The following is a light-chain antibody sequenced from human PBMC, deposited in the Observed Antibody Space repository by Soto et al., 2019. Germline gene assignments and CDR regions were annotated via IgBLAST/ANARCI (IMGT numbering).Light chain of an antibody. J-gene: IGLJ2*01. V-gene: IGLV3-21*02. Sequence: SYELTQPSSVSVAPGQTARITCGGNNIGFKSVYWYQQRPGQAPVLVVSEDTDRPAGIPERISASNSGNTATLTISGVEGGDEADYYCHVWESGSDQLVFGGGTQLTVL. CDR1: NIGFKS. CDR3: HVWESGSDQLV. CDR2: EDT.